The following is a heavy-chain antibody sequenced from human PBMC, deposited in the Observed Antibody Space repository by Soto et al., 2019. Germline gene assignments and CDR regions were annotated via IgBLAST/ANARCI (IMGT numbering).Heavy chain of an antibody. CDR3: ARRRYCGVDCYNKFYYGMDV. Sequence: QVQLVQSGAEVRKPGSSVEVSCMASGSTFSSYTVNWVRQAPGQGLEWIGRIIPVLGVTHYARRFQGRVTITAEISRKTAYTELTSLTSEDTAVYYCARRRYCGVDCYNKFYYGMDVWGQGTTVTVSS. CDR1: GSTFSSYT. CDR2: IIPVLGVT. V-gene: IGHV1-69*02. J-gene: IGHJ6*02. D-gene: IGHD2-21*02.